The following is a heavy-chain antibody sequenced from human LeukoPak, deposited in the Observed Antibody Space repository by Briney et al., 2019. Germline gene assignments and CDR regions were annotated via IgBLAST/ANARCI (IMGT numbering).Heavy chain of an antibody. Sequence: SVKASCKASGGTFSSYAISWVRQALGQGLEWMGRIIPILGIANYAQKFQGRVTITADKSTSTAYMELSSLRSEDTAVYYCARDFSTVAYYYYGMDVWGQGTTVTVSS. CDR1: GGTFSSYA. V-gene: IGHV1-69*04. J-gene: IGHJ6*02. D-gene: IGHD4-11*01. CDR2: IIPILGIA. CDR3: ARDFSTVAYYYYGMDV.